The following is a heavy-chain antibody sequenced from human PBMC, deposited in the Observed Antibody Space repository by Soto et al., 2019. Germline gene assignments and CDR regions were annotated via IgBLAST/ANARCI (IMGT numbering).Heavy chain of an antibody. Sequence: EVQLLESGGGLVQPGGSLRLSCAGSGFTFINYAMNWVRQAPGKGLEWVSTISGGGDAPFFADSVRGRFTICRDNSKNTVTLQMNNLGVDDTAVYFCARKVPGSTSRPDYWYFDLWGRGTLVTVSS. V-gene: IGHV3-23*01. CDR2: ISGGGDAP. J-gene: IGHJ2*01. D-gene: IGHD3-10*01. CDR1: GFTFINYA. CDR3: ARKVPGSTSRPDYWYFDL.